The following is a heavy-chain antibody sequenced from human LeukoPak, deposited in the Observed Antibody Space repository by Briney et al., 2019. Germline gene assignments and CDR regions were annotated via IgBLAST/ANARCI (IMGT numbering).Heavy chain of an antibody. D-gene: IGHD2-15*01. J-gene: IGHJ4*02. CDR3: ARDRRRIYKGEGVVVISAICDY. CDR1: GYTFTRYY. CDR2: INPSGGST. Sequence: ASVKVSCKASGYTFTRYYIHCVRQAPGQGLEWMGIINPSGGSTSYAQKFQGRVTMTRDTSTSTVYMELSSLRSEDTAVYYCARDRRRIYKGEGVVVISAICDYWGQGTLVTVSS. V-gene: IGHV1-46*01.